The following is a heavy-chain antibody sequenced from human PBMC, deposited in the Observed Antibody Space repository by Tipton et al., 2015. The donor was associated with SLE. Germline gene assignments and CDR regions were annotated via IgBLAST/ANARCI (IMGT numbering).Heavy chain of an antibody. CDR2: IYYSGST. V-gene: IGHV4-59*12. D-gene: IGHD6-13*01. CDR3: ARNYVGAAAASSGMDV. Sequence: TLSLTCTVSGGSISSYYWSWIRQPPGKGLEWIGYIYYSGSTNYNPSLKSRVTISVDTSKNQFSLKLSSVTAADTAVYYCARNYVGAAAASSGMDVWGQGTTVTVSS. CDR1: GGSISSYY. J-gene: IGHJ6*02.